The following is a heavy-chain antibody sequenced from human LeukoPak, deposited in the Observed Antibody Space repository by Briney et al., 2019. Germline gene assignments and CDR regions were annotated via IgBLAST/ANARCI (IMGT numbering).Heavy chain of an antibody. J-gene: IGHJ3*02. CDR1: GFTFSNYG. V-gene: IGHV3-33*01. CDR2: IWYDGSNK. Sequence: GGSLRLSCAASGFTFSNYGMHWVRQALGKGLEWVAIIWYDGSNKYYADSVKGRFTISRDNSKNTLYLQMNSLRAEDTAVYYCARDLVVVDITGAFDIWGQGTMVTVSS. CDR3: ARDLVVVDITGAFDI. D-gene: IGHD2-15*01.